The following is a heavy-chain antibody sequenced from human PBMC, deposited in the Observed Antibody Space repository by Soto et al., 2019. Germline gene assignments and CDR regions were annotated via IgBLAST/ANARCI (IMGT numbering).Heavy chain of an antibody. CDR1: GATFSSYA. V-gene: IGHV1-69*12. D-gene: IGHD5-12*01. Sequence: QVQLVQSGAEVKKPGSSVKVSCKASGATFSSYAVSWVRQAPGHGLEWMGGIIPIFGTANYAQKFQGRVTITADESTSTAYMELSSLRSEDTAVYYCAREEYSVYDLGYWGQGTLVTVSS. CDR2: IIPIFGTA. J-gene: IGHJ4*02. CDR3: AREEYSVYDLGY.